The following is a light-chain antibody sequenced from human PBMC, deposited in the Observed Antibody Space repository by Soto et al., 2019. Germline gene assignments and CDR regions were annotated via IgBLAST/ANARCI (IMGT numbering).Light chain of an antibody. CDR2: EAS. CDR1: PAINKW. V-gene: IGKV1-5*03. Sequence: THKSQTTSTLSASVGSRDTITCRASPAINKWLAWLRQEPGKAPKLLIYEASNLETGVPSRFGGSGSGTEFTLIISSLQPDDFATYYCQQYYSYSWTFGHGTKVDI. J-gene: IGKJ1*01. CDR3: QQYYSYSWT.